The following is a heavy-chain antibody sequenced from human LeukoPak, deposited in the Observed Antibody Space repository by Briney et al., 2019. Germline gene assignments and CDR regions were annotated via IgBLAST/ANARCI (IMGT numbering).Heavy chain of an antibody. V-gene: IGHV1-2*02. D-gene: IGHD3-22*01. Sequence: ASVKVSCKASGYTFTGYYMHWVRQAPGQGLEWMGWINPSSGGTNYAQKFQGRVTMTRDTSISTAYMELSRLRFDDTAVYYCARSRSDRGLVVVIREYYFDYWGQGTLVTVSS. J-gene: IGHJ4*02. CDR1: GYTFTGYY. CDR2: INPSSGGT. CDR3: ARSRSDRGLVVVIREYYFDY.